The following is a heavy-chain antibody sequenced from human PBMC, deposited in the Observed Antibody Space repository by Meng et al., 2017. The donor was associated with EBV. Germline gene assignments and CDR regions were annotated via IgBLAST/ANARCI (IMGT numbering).Heavy chain of an antibody. J-gene: IGHJ5*02. CDR1: GFSLSTSGVG. V-gene: IGHV2-5*02. Sequence: LKGFGPTLVKPPQTLPLTCTFSGFSLSTSGVGVGWIRQPPGKALEWLALIYWDDDKRYSPSLKSRLTITKDTSKNQVVLTMTNMDPVDTATYYCAHRRDEYSSSWYGWFDPWGQGTLVTVSS. CDR2: IYWDDDK. CDR3: AHRRDEYSSSWYGWFDP. D-gene: IGHD6-13*01.